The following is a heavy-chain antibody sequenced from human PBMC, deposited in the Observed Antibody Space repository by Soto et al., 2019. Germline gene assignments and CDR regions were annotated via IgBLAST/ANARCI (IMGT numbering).Heavy chain of an antibody. D-gene: IGHD6-13*01. CDR2: INSDGSST. V-gene: IGHV3-74*01. Sequence: EVQLVESGGGLVQPGGSLRLSCAASGFTFSSYWMHWVRQAPGKGLVWVSRINSDGSSTSYADSVKGRFTISRDNAKNTMYLQMNSLRAEDTAVYYCARKAAAAGTIDYWGQGTLVTVSS. CDR1: GFTFSSYW. J-gene: IGHJ4*02. CDR3: ARKAAAAGTIDY.